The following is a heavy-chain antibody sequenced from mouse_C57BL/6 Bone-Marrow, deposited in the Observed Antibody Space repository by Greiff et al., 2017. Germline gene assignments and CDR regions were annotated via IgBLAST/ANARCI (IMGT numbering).Heavy chain of an antibody. D-gene: IGHD6-1*01. CDR2: IDPENGDT. CDR3: TTSVLYFDY. Sequence: DVQLQESGAELVRPGASVKLSFTASGFNIKDDYMHWVKQRPEQGLEWIGWIDPENGDTESASKFQGKATITADTASNTAYLQRSSLTSEDTAVYYCTTSVLYFDYWGQGTTLTVSS. J-gene: IGHJ2*01. CDR1: GFNIKDDY. V-gene: IGHV14-4*01.